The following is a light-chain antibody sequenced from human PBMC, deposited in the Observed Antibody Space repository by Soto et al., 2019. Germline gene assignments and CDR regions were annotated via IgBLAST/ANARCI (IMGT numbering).Light chain of an antibody. Sequence: EIVMTQAPATLSVSPGERATLSCRASQSVSRNLAWYQQKPGQAPRLLIYGASTRATGIPARFSGSGSGTDFTLTISRLEPEDFAVYYCQQYGSSPTFGQGTKVDIK. J-gene: IGKJ1*01. CDR3: QQYGSSPT. V-gene: IGKV3-15*01. CDR1: QSVSRN. CDR2: GAS.